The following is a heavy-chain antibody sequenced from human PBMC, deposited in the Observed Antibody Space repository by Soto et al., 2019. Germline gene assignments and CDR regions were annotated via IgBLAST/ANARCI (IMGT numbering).Heavy chain of an antibody. CDR2: ISPYDDNT. J-gene: IGHJ6*02. CDR3: ARGGYYDSSGSRNYPYYGMDA. Sequence: QVQLVQSGTEVKKPGASVKVSCKASGYTFNSYGISWVRQAPGQGLEWMGWISPYDDNTNYAQNLQGRVTMTTDTATRTAYMELRSRRSDDTAVYYCARGGYYDSSGSRNYPYYGMDAWGQGTTVTVS. V-gene: IGHV1-18*01. D-gene: IGHD3-22*01. CDR1: GYTFNSYG.